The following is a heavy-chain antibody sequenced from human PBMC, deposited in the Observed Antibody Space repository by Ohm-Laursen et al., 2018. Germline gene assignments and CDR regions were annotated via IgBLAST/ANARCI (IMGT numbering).Heavy chain of an antibody. J-gene: IGHJ4*02. CDR1: GFTFSDYY. Sequence: SLRLSCAASGFTFSDYYMSWIRQAPGKGLEWVSYISSSTSTIFYADSVKGRFTIFRDNAKNSLYLQINSLRADDTAVYYCARVHRVGAHRYFDYWGQGTLVTVSS. V-gene: IGHV3-11*01. CDR3: ARVHRVGAHRYFDY. CDR2: ISSSTSTI. D-gene: IGHD1-26*01.